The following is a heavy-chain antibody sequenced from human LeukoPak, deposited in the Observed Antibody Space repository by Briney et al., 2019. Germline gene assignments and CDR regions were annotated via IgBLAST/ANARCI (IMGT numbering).Heavy chain of an antibody. CDR2: ISSSSTI. V-gene: IGHV3-48*01. D-gene: IGHD5-24*01. J-gene: IGHJ4*02. CDR1: GFTFSSYS. Sequence: GSLRLSCAASGFTFSSYSMNWVRQAPGKGLEWVSYISSSSTIYYADSVKGRFTISRDNAKNSLYLQMNSLRAEDTAVYYCARGRIEIYYFDYWGQGTLVTVSS. CDR3: ARGRIEIYYFDY.